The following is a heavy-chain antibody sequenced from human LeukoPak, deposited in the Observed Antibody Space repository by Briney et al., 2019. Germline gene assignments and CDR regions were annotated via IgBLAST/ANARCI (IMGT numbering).Heavy chain of an antibody. CDR3: ARDQGGYSYTFDY. D-gene: IGHD5-18*01. CDR1: GFTFSSYS. J-gene: IGHJ4*02. V-gene: IGHV3-21*01. Sequence: PGWSLRLSCAASGFTFSSYSMNWVRQAPGKGLEWVSSISSSSSYIYYADSVKGRFTISRDNAKNSLYLQMNSLRAEDTAVYYCARDQGGYSYTFDYWGQGTLVTVSS. CDR2: ISSSSSYI.